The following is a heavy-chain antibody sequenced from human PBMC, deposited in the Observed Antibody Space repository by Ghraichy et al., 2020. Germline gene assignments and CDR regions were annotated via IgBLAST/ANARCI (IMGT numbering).Heavy chain of an antibody. J-gene: IGHJ4*02. D-gene: IGHD3-9*01. Sequence: ASVKVSCKASGYTFTGYYMHWVRQAPGQGLEWMGRINPNSGGTNYAQKFQGRVTMTRDTSISTAYMELSRLRSDDTAVYYCARDRFLYYDILTGYYFDYWGQGTLVTVS. CDR2: INPNSGGT. CDR3: ARDRFLYYDILTGYYFDY. CDR1: GYTFTGYY. V-gene: IGHV1-2*06.